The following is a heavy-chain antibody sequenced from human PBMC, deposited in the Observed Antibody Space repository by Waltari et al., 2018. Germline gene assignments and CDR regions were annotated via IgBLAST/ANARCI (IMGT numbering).Heavy chain of an antibody. Sequence: QVQLQQWGAGLLKPSETLSLTCAVYGGSFSVYYWTWIRQTPGKGLEWIGEINYSGRTNYNPSLKSRLSISVDTSKNQFSLRMRSVTAADTAVYYCGRGSSQMNQQLVYWGHGTLVTVSS. D-gene: IGHD6-13*01. J-gene: IGHJ4*01. V-gene: IGHV4-34*01. CDR3: GRGSSQMNQQLVY. CDR1: GGSFSVYY. CDR2: INYSGRT.